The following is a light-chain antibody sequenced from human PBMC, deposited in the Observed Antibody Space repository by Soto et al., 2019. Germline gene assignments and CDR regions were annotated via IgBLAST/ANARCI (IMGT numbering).Light chain of an antibody. V-gene: IGLV2-14*01. J-gene: IGLJ1*01. Sequence: QSVLTEPASVSGSPGQSITISCTGTSSDVGAYNFVSWYQHHPGRAPKLIIYEVTIRPSGVSNRFSGSKSGNTASLTISGLQAEDEADYSCSSYTTSAPSVFGSGPKVTVL. CDR3: SSYTTSAPSV. CDR1: SSDVGAYNF. CDR2: EVT.